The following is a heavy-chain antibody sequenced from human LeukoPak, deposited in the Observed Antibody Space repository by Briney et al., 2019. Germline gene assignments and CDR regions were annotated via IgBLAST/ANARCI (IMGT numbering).Heavy chain of an antibody. CDR3: ARNPDYDFWSGYYTGPDY. J-gene: IGHJ4*02. Sequence: GGSLRLSSAASAFTFSSYEMNWVRHAPGKGLEWVAYISSSGSTIYYAASVKGRFTISRDNAKNSLYLQMNSLRAEDTAVYYCARNPDYDFWSGYYTGPDYWGQGTLVTVSS. D-gene: IGHD3-3*01. V-gene: IGHV3-48*03. CDR1: AFTFSSYE. CDR2: ISSSGSTI.